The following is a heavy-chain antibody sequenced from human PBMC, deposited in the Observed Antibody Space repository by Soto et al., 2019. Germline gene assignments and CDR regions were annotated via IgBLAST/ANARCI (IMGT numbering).Heavy chain of an antibody. Sequence: GGSLRLSCAASGFTFSSYWMSWVRQAPGKGLEWVANIKQDGSEKYYVDSVKGRFTISRDNAKNSLYLQMNSLRAEDTAVYYCARAREYSSSWYTGLDAFDIWGQGTMVTVSS. D-gene: IGHD6-13*01. V-gene: IGHV3-7*01. J-gene: IGHJ3*02. CDR1: GFTFSSYW. CDR2: IKQDGSEK. CDR3: ARAREYSSSWYTGLDAFDI.